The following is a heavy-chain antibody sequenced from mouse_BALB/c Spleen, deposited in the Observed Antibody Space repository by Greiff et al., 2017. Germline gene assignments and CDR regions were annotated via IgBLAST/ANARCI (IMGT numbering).Heavy chain of an antibody. CDR3: ASYCNYGYFDV. V-gene: IGHV1-14*01. J-gene: IGHJ1*01. CDR1: GYTFTSYV. D-gene: IGHD1-1*01. Sequence: EVQLQQSGPELVKPGASVKMSCKASGYTFTSYVMHWVKQKPGQGLEWIGYINPYNDGTKYNEKFKGKATLTSDKSSSTAYMELSSLTSEDSAVYYCASYCNYGYFDVWGAGTTVTVSS. CDR2: INPYNDGT.